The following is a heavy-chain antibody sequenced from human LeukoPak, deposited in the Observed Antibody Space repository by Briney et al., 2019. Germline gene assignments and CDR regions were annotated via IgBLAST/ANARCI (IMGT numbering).Heavy chain of an antibody. Sequence: GGSLRLSCAASGFTFSSYWMHWVRQAPGKGLVWVSRIDGDGSSTSYADSVKGRFTISRDNAKNTLYLQMNGLRDEDTAVYYCARDQSDYYGSGSYSEGSYWGQGTLVTVSS. V-gene: IGHV3-74*01. CDR2: IDGDGSST. CDR1: GFTFSSYW. CDR3: ARDQSDYYGSGSYSEGSY. J-gene: IGHJ4*02. D-gene: IGHD3-10*01.